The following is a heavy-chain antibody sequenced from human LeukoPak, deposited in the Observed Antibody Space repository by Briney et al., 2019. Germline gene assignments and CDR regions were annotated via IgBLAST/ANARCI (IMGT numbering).Heavy chain of an antibody. Sequence: GGSLRLSCAASGFTFSSYSMNWVRQAPGKGLDWVSSISSSSSYIYYADSVKGRFTISRDNAKNSLYLQMNSLRAEDTAVYYCARDQAYYYDSSGYDNFDYWGQGTLVTVSS. CDR1: GFTFSSYS. CDR3: ARDQAYYYDSSGYDNFDY. J-gene: IGHJ4*02. CDR2: ISSSSSYI. D-gene: IGHD3-22*01. V-gene: IGHV3-21*01.